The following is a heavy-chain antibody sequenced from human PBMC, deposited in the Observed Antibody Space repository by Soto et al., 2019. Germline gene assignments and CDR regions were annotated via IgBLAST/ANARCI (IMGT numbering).Heavy chain of an antibody. Sequence: EVQLVESGGGLVQPGGSLRLSCAASGFSFSRYRMNWVRQAPGKGLESVSYISSSGSNIYYADSVKGRFTISRDNAKNSLYLQMNSLRDEDTAVYYCAGLELRLDRGYGMDVWGQGTTVTVSS. D-gene: IGHD3-10*01. J-gene: IGHJ6*02. CDR1: GFSFSRYR. V-gene: IGHV3-48*02. CDR2: ISSSGSNI. CDR3: AGLELRLDRGYGMDV.